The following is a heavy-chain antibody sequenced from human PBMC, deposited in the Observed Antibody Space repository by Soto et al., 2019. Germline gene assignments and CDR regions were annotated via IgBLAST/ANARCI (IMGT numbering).Heavy chain of an antibody. J-gene: IGHJ4*02. D-gene: IGHD3-10*01. CDR2: INPILSMS. V-gene: IGHV1-69*02. CDR3: ASSYGSGYRAFDY. Sequence: QVQLVQSGAEVKKPGSSVRVSCKASGDTLTFYSINWVRQAPGLGLEWMGRINPILSMSNYAQRFQGRVTMTADKSTSTAYMELSSLRYEDTAMYYCASSYGSGYRAFDYWGQGALVTVSS. CDR1: GDTLTFYS.